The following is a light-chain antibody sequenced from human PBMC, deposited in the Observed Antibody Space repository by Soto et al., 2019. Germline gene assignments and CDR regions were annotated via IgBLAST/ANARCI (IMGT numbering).Light chain of an antibody. CDR3: QQRSNWPRT. V-gene: IGKV3-11*01. Sequence: IVLTHSPATLSVSPGNRATLSCRASQNISSYLIWYQQKPGQSPRVLIYDVSNRATGIPTRFSGSGSGTDFTLTISSLEPEDFAVYYCQQRSNWPRTFGQGTKVDIK. J-gene: IGKJ1*01. CDR2: DVS. CDR1: QNISSY.